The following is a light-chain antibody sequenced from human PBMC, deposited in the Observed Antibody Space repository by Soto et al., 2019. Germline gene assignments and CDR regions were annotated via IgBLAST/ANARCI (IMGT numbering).Light chain of an antibody. J-gene: IGLJ1*01. CDR3: QAWDSSTHYV. V-gene: IGLV3-1*01. CDR2: QDS. CDR1: KLGDKY. Sequence: SYELTQPPSVSVSPGQTASITRSGDKLGDKYACWYQQKPGQSPVLVIYQDSKRPSGIPERFSGSNSGNTATLTISGTQAMDEADYYCQAWDSSTHYVFGTGTKLTVL.